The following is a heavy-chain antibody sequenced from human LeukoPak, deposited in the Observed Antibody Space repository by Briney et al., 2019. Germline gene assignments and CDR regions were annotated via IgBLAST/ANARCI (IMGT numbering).Heavy chain of an antibody. CDR2: ISGNGRST. CDR1: GFTFSTYS. CDR3: VKGSGTGWYGN. J-gene: IGHJ4*02. D-gene: IGHD6-19*01. V-gene: IGHV3-64D*06. Sequence: GGSPRLSCSASGFTFSTYSMHWARQAPGKGLEYVSAISGNGRSTYYSDSVEGRFTISRDNSKNTLSLQMSSLRGEDTAVYYCVKGSGTGWYGNWGQGSLVTVSS.